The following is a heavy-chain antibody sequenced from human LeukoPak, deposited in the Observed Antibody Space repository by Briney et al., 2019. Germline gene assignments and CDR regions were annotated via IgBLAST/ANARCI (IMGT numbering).Heavy chain of an antibody. CDR3: ARHDCSSTSCPTGLFDY. CDR1: GGSISSSSYY. V-gene: IGHV4-39*01. J-gene: IGHJ4*02. CDR2: IYYSGST. Sequence: SETLSLTCTVSGGSISSSSYYWGWIRQPPGKGLEWIGSIYYSGSTYYNPSLKSRVTISVDTSKNQFSLKLSSVTAADTAVYYCARHDCSSTSCPTGLFDYWGQGTLVTVSS. D-gene: IGHD2-2*01.